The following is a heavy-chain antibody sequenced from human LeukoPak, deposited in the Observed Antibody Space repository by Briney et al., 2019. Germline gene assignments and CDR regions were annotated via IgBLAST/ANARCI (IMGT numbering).Heavy chain of an antibody. D-gene: IGHD3-22*01. V-gene: IGHV1-18*01. CDR2: ISAYNGNT. Sequence: ASVKVSCEASGYTFTSYGISWVRQAPGQGLEWMGWISAYNGNTNYAQKLQGRVTMTTDTSTSTAYMELRSLRSDDTAVYYCARDYYDSSGYYPIDYWGQGTLVTVSS. J-gene: IGHJ4*02. CDR1: GYTFTSYG. CDR3: ARDYYDSSGYYPIDY.